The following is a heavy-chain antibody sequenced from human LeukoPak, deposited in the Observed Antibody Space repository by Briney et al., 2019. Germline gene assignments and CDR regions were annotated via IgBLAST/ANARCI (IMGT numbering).Heavy chain of an antibody. D-gene: IGHD6-13*01. Sequence: GASVKVSCKASGVTLSSYAISWVRQAPGQGLEWRGGMIPIFGTANYAQKFQGRVTITADKSTSTAYMELSSLRSEDTAVYYCATYSSSWYGSKYFQHWGQGTLVTVSS. CDR1: GVTLSSYA. J-gene: IGHJ1*01. CDR2: MIPIFGTA. V-gene: IGHV1-69*06. CDR3: ATYSSSWYGSKYFQH.